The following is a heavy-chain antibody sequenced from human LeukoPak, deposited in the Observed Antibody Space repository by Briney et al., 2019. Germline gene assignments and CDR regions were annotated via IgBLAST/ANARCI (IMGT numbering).Heavy chain of an antibody. CDR3: ARDWPYYYDSSGYPRGAFDI. V-gene: IGHV1-2*02. CDR2: INPNSGGT. J-gene: IGHJ3*02. Sequence: ASVKVSCKAPGYTFTGYYMHWVRQAPGQGLEWMGWINPNSGGTNYAQKFQGRVTMTRDTSISTAYMELSRLRSDDTAVYYCARDWPYYYDSSGYPRGAFDIWGQGTMVTVSS. D-gene: IGHD3-22*01. CDR1: GYTFTGYY.